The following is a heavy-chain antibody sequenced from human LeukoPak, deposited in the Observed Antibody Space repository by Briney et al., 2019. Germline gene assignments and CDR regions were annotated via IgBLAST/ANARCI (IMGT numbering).Heavy chain of an antibody. CDR1: GFTFSGYP. Sequence: PGGSLRLSCAASGFTFSGYPIHWVRQAPGKGLEWVAVISYDGSNKYYADSVKGRFTISRDNSKNTLYLQMNSLRAEDTAVYYCARVDYVDEGWGYWGQGTLVTVSS. CDR2: ISYDGSNK. J-gene: IGHJ4*02. V-gene: IGHV3-30-3*01. CDR3: ARVDYVDEGWGY. D-gene: IGHD3-16*01.